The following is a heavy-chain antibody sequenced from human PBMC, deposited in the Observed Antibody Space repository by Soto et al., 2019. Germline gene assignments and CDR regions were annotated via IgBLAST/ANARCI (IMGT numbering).Heavy chain of an antibody. CDR2: IIPIFGTA. Sequence: QVQLVQSGAEVKKPGSSVKVSCKASGGTFSSYAISWVRQAPGQGLEWMGGIIPIFGTANYAQKFQGRVTSTADESTSTAYMELSSLRSEDTAVYYCAGCVWSGYRSPYFDYWGQGTLVTVSS. D-gene: IGHD3-3*01. CDR1: GGTFSSYA. J-gene: IGHJ4*02. CDR3: AGCVWSGYRSPYFDY. V-gene: IGHV1-69*12.